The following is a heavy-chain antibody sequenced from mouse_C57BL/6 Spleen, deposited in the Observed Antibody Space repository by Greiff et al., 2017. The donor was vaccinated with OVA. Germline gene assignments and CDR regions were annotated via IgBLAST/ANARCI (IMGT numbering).Heavy chain of an antibody. CDR2: INPNNGGT. CDR3: ARSPEQAWFAY. Sequence: VQLQQSGPELVKPGASVKISCKASGYTFTDYYMNWVKQSHGKSLEWIGDINPNNGGTSYNQKFKGKATLTVDKSSSTAYMELRSLTSEDSAVYYCARSPEQAWFAYWGQGTLVTVSA. V-gene: IGHV1-26*01. CDR1: GYTFTDYY. J-gene: IGHJ3*01.